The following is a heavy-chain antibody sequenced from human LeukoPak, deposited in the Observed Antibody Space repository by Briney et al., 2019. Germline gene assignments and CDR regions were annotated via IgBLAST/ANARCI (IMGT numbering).Heavy chain of an antibody. CDR2: IYQSGSGSS. D-gene: IGHD3-3*01. V-gene: IGHV4-39*01. CDR3: VSTLRFLPYRRFDY. J-gene: IGHJ4*02. Sequence: SETLSLTCSVSGGSIISSNYYWGWIRQPPGEGLEWIGSIYQSGSGSSYYNPSLKSRVTISGDTSKNQFSLRLSSVTAADTAVYYCVSTLRFLPYRRFDYWGQGTLVTVPS. CDR1: GGSIISSNYY.